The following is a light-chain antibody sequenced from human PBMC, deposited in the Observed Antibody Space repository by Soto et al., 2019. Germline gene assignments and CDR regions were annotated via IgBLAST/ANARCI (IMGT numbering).Light chain of an antibody. J-gene: IGLJ1*01. CDR3: SSYTAINKLYD. V-gene: IGLV2-8*01. CDR2: EVN. CDR1: SSDVGGYDY. Sequence: QSALTQPPSASGSPGQSVAISCTGTSSDVGGYDYVSWYQQYPGKAPKVIIYEVNKRPSGVPDRFSGSKSRNTASLTVSGFQSEDVADYYCSSYTAINKLYDFCTGTKVTV.